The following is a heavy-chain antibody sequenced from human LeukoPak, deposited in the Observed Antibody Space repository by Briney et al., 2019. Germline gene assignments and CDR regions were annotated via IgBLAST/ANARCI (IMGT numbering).Heavy chain of an antibody. CDR2: ISAYNGDT. J-gene: IGHJ6*03. CDR1: GYTFTSYG. V-gene: IGHV1-18*01. Sequence: GASVKVSCKASGYTFTSYGISWVRQAPGQGLEWMGWISAYNGDTNYAQKLQGRVTMTTDTSTSTAYVELRSLRSDDTAVYYCARASPGANCYYYYYMDVWGKGTTVTVSS. CDR3: ARASPGANCYYYYYMDV. D-gene: IGHD3-10*01.